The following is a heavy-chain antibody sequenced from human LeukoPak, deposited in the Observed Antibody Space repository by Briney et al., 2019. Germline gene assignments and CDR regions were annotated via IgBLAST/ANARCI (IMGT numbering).Heavy chain of an antibody. CDR1: GGTFSTYG. J-gene: IGHJ4*02. V-gene: IGHV1-69*01. CDR2: IIPVFPRA. Sequence: GSSVKVSCKASGGTFSTYGISWVRQAPGQGLEWMGGIIPVFPRANYAQKFQGRVTITADESTSTAYMELSSLRSEDTALYYCARDFGSSWGFFDYWGQGTLITVSS. CDR3: ARDFGSSWGFFDY. D-gene: IGHD6-13*01.